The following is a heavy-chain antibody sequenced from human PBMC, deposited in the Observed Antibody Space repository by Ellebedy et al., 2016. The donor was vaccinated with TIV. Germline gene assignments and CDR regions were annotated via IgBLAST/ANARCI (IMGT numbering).Heavy chain of an antibody. CDR3: ARGGTGTTKLGTVFDY. CDR2: INHSGST. J-gene: IGHJ4*02. V-gene: IGHV4-34*01. Sequence: SETLSLTCAVYGGSFSGYYWSWIRQPPGKGLEWIGEINHSGSTNYNPSLKSRVTISADTSKKQVSLKLSSVTAADTAVYYCARGGTGTTKLGTVFDYWGQGTLVTVSS. D-gene: IGHD1-1*01. CDR1: GGSFSGYY.